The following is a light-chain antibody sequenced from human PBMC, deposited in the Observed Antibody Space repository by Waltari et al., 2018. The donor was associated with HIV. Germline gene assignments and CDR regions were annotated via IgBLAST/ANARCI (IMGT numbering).Light chain of an antibody. J-gene: IGKJ4*01. CDR1: QSVSSSY. V-gene: IGKV3-20*01. CDR3: QQYGNWPLT. CDR2: GAS. Sequence: EIVLTQSPGTLSLSPGERATLSCRASQSVSSSYLAWYQQKPGQAPRLLIYGASSRATGIPDRFSGSGSGTDFTLTISRLEPEDFAVYYCQQYGNWPLTFGGGTKLEI.